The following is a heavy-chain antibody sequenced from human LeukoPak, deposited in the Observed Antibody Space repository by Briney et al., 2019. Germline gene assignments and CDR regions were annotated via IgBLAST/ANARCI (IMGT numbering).Heavy chain of an antibody. J-gene: IGHJ3*02. CDR3: ARDGSGSYYFGAFDI. CDR1: GFTFSSYA. CDR2: ISYDGSNK. Sequence: GVSLILSCAASGFTFSSYAMHWVRQAPGKGLEWVAVISYDGSNKYYADSVKGRFTISRDNSKNTLYLQMNSLRAEDTAVYYCARDGSGSYYFGAFDIWGQGTMVTVSS. V-gene: IGHV3-30-3*01. D-gene: IGHD1-26*01.